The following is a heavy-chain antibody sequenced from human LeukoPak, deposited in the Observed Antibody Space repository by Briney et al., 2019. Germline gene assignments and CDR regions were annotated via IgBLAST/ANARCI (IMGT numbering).Heavy chain of an antibody. D-gene: IGHD5-12*01. CDR2: IKQNADAE. CDR1: GFTFSNFY. CDR3: ATTSFDSPFYFHY. Sequence: GGSLRLSCAASGFTFSNFYMTWVRQAPGKGLEWVAIIKQNADAEYYVDSVKGRFTISKSNSQNSLYLQMNSLRPEDTAVYYCATTSFDSPFYFHYWGQGTLVTVSS. V-gene: IGHV3-7*03. J-gene: IGHJ4*02.